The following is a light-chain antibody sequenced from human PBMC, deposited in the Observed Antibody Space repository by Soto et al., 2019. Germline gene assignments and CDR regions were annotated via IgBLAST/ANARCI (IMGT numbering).Light chain of an antibody. V-gene: IGKV1-5*01. CDR1: QSISSW. Sequence: DIQMTQSPSTLSASVGYRVTITCRASQSISSWLAWYQQKPGKAPKLLIYDASRLESGVPSRFSGSGSGIEFTLTISSLQPNDFETYYCQQYNSYWCTFGQGTKVDIK. CDR2: DAS. J-gene: IGKJ1*01. CDR3: QQYNSYWCT.